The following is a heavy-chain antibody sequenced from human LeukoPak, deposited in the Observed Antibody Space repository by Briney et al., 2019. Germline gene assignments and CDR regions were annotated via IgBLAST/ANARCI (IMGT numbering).Heavy chain of an antibody. J-gene: IGHJ3*02. D-gene: IGHD3-10*01. CDR1: GFTFSSYD. Sequence: GGSLRLSCAPSGFTFSSYDVHWVRQGTGKGLEWVSAIGTAGDTYYPGSVKGRFTTSRENAKNSLYLQMNSLRVGDTAVYYCARGRGWGTFDIWGQGTMVTVSS. CDR3: ARGRGWGTFDI. V-gene: IGHV3-13*04. CDR2: IGTAGDT.